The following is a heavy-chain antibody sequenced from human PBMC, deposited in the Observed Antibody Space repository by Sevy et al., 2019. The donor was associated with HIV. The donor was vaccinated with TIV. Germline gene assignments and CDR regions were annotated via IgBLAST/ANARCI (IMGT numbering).Heavy chain of an antibody. Sequence: GGSLRLSCAASGFSFRNYDMHWVRQAPGKGLEWLALVSFDGDSTYSADSVKGRFTSSRDNSKNRLYLQMNSLRVEDTALYYCAKRGGHDTSGYVSYYYYGMDVWGQGTTVTVSS. V-gene: IGHV3-30*18. D-gene: IGHD2-2*01. CDR2: VSFDGDST. J-gene: IGHJ6*02. CDR3: AKRGGHDTSGYVSYYYYGMDV. CDR1: GFSFRNYD.